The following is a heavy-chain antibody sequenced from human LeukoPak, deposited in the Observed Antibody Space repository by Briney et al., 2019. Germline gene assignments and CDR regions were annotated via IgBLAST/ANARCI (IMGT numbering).Heavy chain of an antibody. V-gene: IGHV4-59*01. D-gene: IGHD6-13*01. J-gene: IGHJ4*02. CDR3: ARVQYRRSWYYFDN. CDR2: IYYSGST. Sequence: NTSETLSLTCTVSGGSISSYYWSWLRQPPGKGLERIGYIYYSGSTNYNPSLKSRVTISVDTSKNQFSLRLSSVTAADTAVYYCARVQYRRSWYYFDNWGQGTLVTVSS. CDR1: GGSISSYY.